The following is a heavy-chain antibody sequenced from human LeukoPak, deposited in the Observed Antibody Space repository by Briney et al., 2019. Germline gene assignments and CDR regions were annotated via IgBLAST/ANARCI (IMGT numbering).Heavy chain of an antibody. D-gene: IGHD2-15*01. Sequence: GGSLRLSCAASGFTFSAYAMSWVRLAPGKGLEWVSGISGSGAGTYYADSVKGRFTISRDNSKNTLDLQMNSLRAGDTAVYYCAKGGTAFGSSWYGKAYYYMDVWGKGTTVTVSS. J-gene: IGHJ6*03. V-gene: IGHV3-23*01. CDR3: AKGGTAFGSSWYGKAYYYMDV. CDR1: GFTFSAYA. CDR2: ISGSGAGT.